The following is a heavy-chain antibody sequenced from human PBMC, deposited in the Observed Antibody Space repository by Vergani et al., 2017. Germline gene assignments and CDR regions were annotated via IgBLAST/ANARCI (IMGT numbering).Heavy chain of an antibody. J-gene: IGHJ6*02. CDR3: ATLFRETYHYGMDV. CDR2: ISSSGSTI. Sequence: VQLVESGGGVVQPGRSLRLSCTASGFTFGDYAMSWFRQAPGKGLEWVSYISSSGSTIYYADSVKGRFTISRDNAKNSLYLQMNSLRAEDTAVYYCATLFRETYHYGMDVWGQGTTVTVSS. V-gene: IGHV3-48*03. CDR1: GFTFGDYA. D-gene: IGHD3-10*01.